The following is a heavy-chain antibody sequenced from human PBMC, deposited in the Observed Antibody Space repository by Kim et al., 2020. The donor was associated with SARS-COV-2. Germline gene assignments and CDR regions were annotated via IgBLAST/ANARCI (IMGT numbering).Heavy chain of an antibody. J-gene: IGHJ2*01. CDR3: ARSRGWYRLFDL. V-gene: IGHV3-11*06. Sequence: GGSLRLSCAASGFTFSDYYMSWIRQAPGKGLEWVSYISSSSSYTNYADSVKGRFTISRDNAKNSLYLQMNSLRAEDTAVYYCARSRGWYRLFDLWGRGTLVTVSS. D-gene: IGHD6-19*01. CDR1: GFTFSDYY. CDR2: ISSSSSYT.